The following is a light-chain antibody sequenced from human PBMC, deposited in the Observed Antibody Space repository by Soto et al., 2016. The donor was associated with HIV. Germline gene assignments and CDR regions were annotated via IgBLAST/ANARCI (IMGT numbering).Light chain of an antibody. V-gene: IGKV1-39*01. J-gene: IGKJ1*01. CDR2: DAS. Sequence: DIQMTQSPSSLSASVGDRVTITCRASQSIGRFLNWYQQISGKAPNLLIYDASTLQSGVPSRFSGSGSGTDFTLIISSLQPEGFATYYCQQSYNTPRSFGQGTMV. CDR3: QQSYNTPRS. CDR1: QSIGRF.